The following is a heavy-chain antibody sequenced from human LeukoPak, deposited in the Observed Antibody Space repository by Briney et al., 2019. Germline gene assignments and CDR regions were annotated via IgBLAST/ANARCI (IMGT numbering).Heavy chain of an antibody. CDR2: ISSSSGYM. J-gene: IGHJ4*02. Sequence: GGSLRLSCAASGFTFSSYSMNWVRQAPGKGLEWVSSISSSSGYMYSADSVKGRFTISRDNAKNSLYLQMNSLRAEDTAVYYCTSDMGSGSYLYYFDYWGQGTLVTVSS. V-gene: IGHV3-21*01. CDR1: GFTFSSYS. CDR3: TSDMGSGSYLYYFDY. D-gene: IGHD1-26*01.